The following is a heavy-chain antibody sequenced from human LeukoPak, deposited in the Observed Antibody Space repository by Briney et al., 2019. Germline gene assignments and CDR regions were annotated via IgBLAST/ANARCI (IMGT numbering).Heavy chain of an antibody. D-gene: IGHD3-10*01. CDR1: GFTFSSYG. V-gene: IGHV3-23*01. Sequence: GGSLRLSCAASGFTFSSYGMTWVRQAPGKGLEWVSAISGGVPSTYYADSVKGRFTISRDNSKNTRYLQMNSLRAEDTAVYYCAKTYYSSRAHYYYYYYMDVWGKGTTVTISS. J-gene: IGHJ6*03. CDR2: ISGGVPST. CDR3: AKTYYSSRAHYYYYYYMDV.